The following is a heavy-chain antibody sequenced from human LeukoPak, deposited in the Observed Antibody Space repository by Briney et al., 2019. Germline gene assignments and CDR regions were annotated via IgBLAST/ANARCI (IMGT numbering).Heavy chain of an antibody. CDR1: GGSISSYY. Sequence: SETLSLTCTVSGGSISSYYWSWIRQPPGKGLEWIGYIYYSGSTNYNPSLKSRVTISVDTSKTQFSLKLSSVTAADTAVYYCARDRGAIVGASISHFDYWGQGTLVTVSS. CDR3: ARDRGAIVGASISHFDY. D-gene: IGHD1-26*01. V-gene: IGHV4-59*01. CDR2: IYYSGST. J-gene: IGHJ4*02.